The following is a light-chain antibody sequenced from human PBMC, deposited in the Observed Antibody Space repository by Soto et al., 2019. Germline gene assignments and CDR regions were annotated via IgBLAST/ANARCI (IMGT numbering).Light chain of an antibody. V-gene: IGLV2-18*02. CDR2: EVS. CDR3: SSYTSSSTLV. CDR1: SSDVGSYNR. J-gene: IGLJ2*01. Sequence: QSALTQPPSVSGSPGQSVTISCTGTSSDVGSYNRVSWYQQLPGTAPKLMIFEVSNRPSGVPDRFSASKSGNTASLTISGLQAEDEADYYCSSYTSSSTLVFGGGTKLTVL.